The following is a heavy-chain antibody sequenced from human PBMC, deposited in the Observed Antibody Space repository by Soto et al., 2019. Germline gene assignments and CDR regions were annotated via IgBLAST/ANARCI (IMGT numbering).Heavy chain of an antibody. J-gene: IGHJ4*02. CDR1: GFTFSDYY. V-gene: IGHV3-11*06. CDR2: ISSSSSYT. D-gene: IGHD6-13*01. Sequence: QVQLVESGGGLVKPGGSLRLSCAASGFTFSDYYMSWIRQAPGKGLEWVSYISSSSSYTNYADSVKGRFTISRDNAKNSLYLQMNSLRAEDTAVYYCARVQPTTAAGSDYWGQGTLVTVSS. CDR3: ARVQPTTAAGSDY.